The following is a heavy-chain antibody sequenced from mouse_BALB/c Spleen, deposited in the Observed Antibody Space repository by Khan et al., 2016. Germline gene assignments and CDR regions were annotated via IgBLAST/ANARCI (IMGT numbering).Heavy chain of an antibody. D-gene: IGHD4-1*01. CDR3: ARWDDEYGRFAY. CDR1: GYTFTNYG. J-gene: IGHJ3*01. Sequence: FQLEEEGPELKKPGETVKITCKASGYTFTNYGLNWVKQAPGKDLKWMGWINTNTREPTYAAEFKGRFAFSLETSASTSYLQFNNLKNEDTATXFGARWDDEYGRFAYWGQGTLVTVSA. CDR2: INTNTREP. V-gene: IGHV9-3*02.